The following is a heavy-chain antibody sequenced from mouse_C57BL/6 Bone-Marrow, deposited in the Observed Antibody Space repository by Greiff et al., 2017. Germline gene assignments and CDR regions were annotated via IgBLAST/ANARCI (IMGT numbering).Heavy chain of an antibody. CDR1: GFSLSTFGMG. CDR2: IWWDDDK. J-gene: IGHJ3*01. Sequence: QVTLKECGPGILQPSQTLSLTCSFSGFSLSTFGMGVGWIRQPSGKGLEWLAHIWWDDDKYYNPALKSRLTISKDTSKNQVFLKIANVDTADTATYYCARKGDDGYSAWFAYWGQGTLVTVSA. V-gene: IGHV8-8*01. D-gene: IGHD2-3*01. CDR3: ARKGDDGYSAWFAY.